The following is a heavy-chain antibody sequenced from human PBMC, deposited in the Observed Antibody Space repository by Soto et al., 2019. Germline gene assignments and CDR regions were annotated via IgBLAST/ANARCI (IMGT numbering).Heavy chain of an antibody. CDR3: AGERTNYDFWSGYYSFLVGGMSV. D-gene: IGHD3-3*01. V-gene: IGHV3-11*01. CDR1: GFTFSDYY. Sequence: QVQLVESGGGLVKPGGSLRLYCAASGFTFSDYYMSWIRQAPGKGLEGVSYISSSGSTIYYADSVKGRFTISRENAKSSLYLQMNSLRDDDTAVYYFAGERTNYDFWSGYYSFLVGGMSVSGQGSTVTVSS. CDR2: ISSSGSTI. J-gene: IGHJ6*02.